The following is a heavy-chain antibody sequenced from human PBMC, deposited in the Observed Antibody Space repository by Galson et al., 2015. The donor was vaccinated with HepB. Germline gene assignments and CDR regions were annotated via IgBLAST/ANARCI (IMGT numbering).Heavy chain of an antibody. CDR3: TSTSMASPGHH. J-gene: IGHJ4*02. CDR2: IKPGGSEK. Sequence: SLRLSCAASGFTFSNFWMSWVRQAPGKGLEWVGNIKPGGSEKYYADSMKGRFTIYRDNAKNSVYLQINSVRADDTALYYCTSTSMASPGHHWGQGTLVTVSS. D-gene: IGHD6-13*01. V-gene: IGHV3-7*03. CDR1: GFTFSNFW.